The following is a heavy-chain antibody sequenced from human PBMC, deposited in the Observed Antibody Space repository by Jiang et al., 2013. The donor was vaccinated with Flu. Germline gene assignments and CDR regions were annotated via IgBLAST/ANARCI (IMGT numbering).Heavy chain of an antibody. Sequence: GSGLVKPSETLSLTCTVSGGSISNYYWGWIRQPPGKGLEWIGYIYYSGSTKYNPSLKSRVTISVDTSKNQFSLKLSSVTAADTAVYYCARRGSTVKAEYYFDYWGQGTLVTVSS. J-gene: IGHJ4*02. D-gene: IGHD3-16*01. CDR2: IYYSGST. CDR3: ARRGSTVKAEYYFDY. CDR1: GGSISNYY. V-gene: IGHV4-59*01.